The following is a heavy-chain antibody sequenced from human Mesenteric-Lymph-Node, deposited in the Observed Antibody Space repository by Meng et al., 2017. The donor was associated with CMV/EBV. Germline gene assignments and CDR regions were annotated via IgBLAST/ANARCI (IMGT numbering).Heavy chain of an antibody. CDR2: ISSSGSTI. J-gene: IGHJ4*02. Sequence: GESLKISCAASGFTFRNAWMNWVRQAPGKGLEWLSYISSSGSTIYYADSVKGRFTISRDNAKNSLYLQMNSLRAEDTAVYYCARETGYYDSSGYYWAYYFDYWGQGTLVTVSS. CDR1: GFTFRNAW. D-gene: IGHD3-22*01. V-gene: IGHV3-48*04. CDR3: ARETGYYDSSGYYWAYYFDY.